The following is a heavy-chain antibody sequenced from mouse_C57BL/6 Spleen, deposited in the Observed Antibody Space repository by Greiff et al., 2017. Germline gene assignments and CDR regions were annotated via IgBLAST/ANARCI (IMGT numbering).Heavy chain of an antibody. CDR3: ARASCNYAIDY. CDR2: IDPSDSEN. D-gene: IGHD3-3*01. V-gene: IGHV1-52*01. Sequence: QVQLQQSGAELVRPGSSVKLSCKASGFTFTSYWMHWVKQRPIQGLEWIGNIDPSDSENHYNQKFKDKATLSVDKSSSTAYMQLSSLTSEDSAVYYCARASCNYAIDYWGQGTSVTVSS. CDR1: GFTFTSYW. J-gene: IGHJ4*01.